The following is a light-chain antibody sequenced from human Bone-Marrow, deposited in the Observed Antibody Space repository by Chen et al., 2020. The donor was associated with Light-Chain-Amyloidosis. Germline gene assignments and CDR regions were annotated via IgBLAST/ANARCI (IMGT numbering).Light chain of an antibody. V-gene: IGLV3-21*02. Sequence: SYVLTQPSSVSVAPGQTATLACGGNNIGSTSVLWYQQTPGQAPLLVVYDNSYRPAGIPERLSGSNAGNTATLTISRVEAGDEADYYCQVWDRSSDRPVFGGGTKLTVL. CDR1: NIGSTS. J-gene: IGLJ3*02. CDR2: DNS. CDR3: QVWDRSSDRPV.